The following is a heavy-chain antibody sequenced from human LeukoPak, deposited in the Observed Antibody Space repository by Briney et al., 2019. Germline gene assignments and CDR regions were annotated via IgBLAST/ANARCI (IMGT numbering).Heavy chain of an antibody. V-gene: IGHV3-30*02. Sequence: GGSLRLSCAASGFTFSNYGMHWVRQAPGKGLEWVTFIRYDGSNKYSADSVKGRFTISRDSSRNTLYLQMNSLRPEDTAVYYCAKDLGYNWNFDAFDIWGQGTMVTVSS. CDR2: IRYDGSNK. D-gene: IGHD1-1*01. CDR1: GFTFSNYG. CDR3: AKDLGYNWNFDAFDI. J-gene: IGHJ3*02.